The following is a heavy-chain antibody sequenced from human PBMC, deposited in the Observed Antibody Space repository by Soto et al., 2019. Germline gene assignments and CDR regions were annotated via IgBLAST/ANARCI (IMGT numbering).Heavy chain of an antibody. V-gene: IGHV3-30*18. J-gene: IGHJ4*02. CDR2: ISYDGSNK. D-gene: IGHD4-17*01. Sequence: QVQLVESGGGVVQPGRSLRLSCAASGFPFSSYGMHCVRQAPGKGLEWVAVISYDGSNKYYADSVKGRFTISRDNSKNTLYLQMNSLRAEDTAVYYCAKLPTQNYFDYWGQGTLVTVSS. CDR3: AKLPTQNYFDY. CDR1: GFPFSSYG.